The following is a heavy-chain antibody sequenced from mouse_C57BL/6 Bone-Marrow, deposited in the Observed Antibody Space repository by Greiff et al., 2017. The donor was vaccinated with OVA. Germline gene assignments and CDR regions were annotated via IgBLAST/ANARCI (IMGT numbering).Heavy chain of an antibody. D-gene: IGHD1-1*01. CDR3: ASAPRTYYYGRSYVFAY. Sequence: QVQLQQSGPELVKPGASVKISCKASGYAFSSSWMNWVKQRPGKGLEWIGRIYPGDGDTNYNGKFKGKATLTADKSSCTAYMQLSSLTSEDSAVYFCASAPRTYYYGRSYVFAYWGQGTRVTVSA. CDR1: GYAFSSSW. J-gene: IGHJ3*01. CDR2: IYPGDGDT. V-gene: IGHV1-82*01.